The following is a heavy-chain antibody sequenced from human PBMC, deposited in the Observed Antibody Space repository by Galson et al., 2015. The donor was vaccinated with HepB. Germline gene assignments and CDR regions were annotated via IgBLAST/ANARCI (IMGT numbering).Heavy chain of an antibody. CDR1: GGTFSSYA. J-gene: IGHJ4*02. D-gene: IGHD3-9*01. Sequence: SVKVSCKASGGTFSSYAISWVRQAPGQGLEWMGRIIPILGIANYAQKFQGRVTITADKSTSTAYMELSSLRSEDTAVYYCARDGNYDILTGYYEDQYYFDYWGQGTLVTVSS. V-gene: IGHV1-69*04. CDR3: ARDGNYDILTGYYEDQYYFDY. CDR2: IIPILGIA.